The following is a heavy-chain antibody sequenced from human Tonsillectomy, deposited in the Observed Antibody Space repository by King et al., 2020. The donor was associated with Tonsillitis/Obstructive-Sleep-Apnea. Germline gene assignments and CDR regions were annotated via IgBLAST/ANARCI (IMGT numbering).Heavy chain of an antibody. CDR2: IWYDGSNK. J-gene: IGHJ4*02. CDR1: GFTFSSYG. Sequence: VQLVQSGGGVVQPGRSLRLSCAASGFTFSSYGMHWVRQAPGKGLEWVAVIWYDGSNKYYADSVKGRFTISRDNSKNTLYLQMNSLRAEDTAVYYCARGDCSSTSCYRPGTYYFDYWGQGTLVTVSS. CDR3: ARGDCSSTSCYRPGTYYFDY. V-gene: IGHV3-33*01. D-gene: IGHD2-2*01.